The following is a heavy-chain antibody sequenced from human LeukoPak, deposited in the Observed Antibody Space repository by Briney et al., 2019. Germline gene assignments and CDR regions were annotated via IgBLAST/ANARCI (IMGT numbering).Heavy chain of an antibody. D-gene: IGHD2-21*02. V-gene: IGHV3-21*01. CDR2: ISSSSSYI. CDR1: GFTFSSYS. J-gene: IGHJ4*02. Sequence: PGGSLRLSCAASGFTFSSYSMNWVRQAPGKGLGWVSSISSSSSYIYYADSVKGRFTISRDNAKNSLYLQMNSLRAEDTAVYYCARDPRYCGGDCYGDYWGQGTLVTVSS. CDR3: ARDPRYCGGDCYGDY.